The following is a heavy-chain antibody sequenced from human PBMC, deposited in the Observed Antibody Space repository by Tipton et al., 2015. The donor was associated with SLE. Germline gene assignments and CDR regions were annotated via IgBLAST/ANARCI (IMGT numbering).Heavy chain of an antibody. V-gene: IGHV3-30*03. CDR3: GRGRRSFYVDY. CDR2: LSYDGSSQ. CDR1: GFTFTNYD. D-gene: IGHD3-16*02. Sequence: RSLRLSCAAPGFTFTNYDIHWVRQAPGKGLEWVAVLSYDGSSQYFGDSVKGRFTISRDSSRNTVDLQMNSLKKEDTAVYFCGRGRRSFYVDYWGQGTLATVSS. J-gene: IGHJ4*02.